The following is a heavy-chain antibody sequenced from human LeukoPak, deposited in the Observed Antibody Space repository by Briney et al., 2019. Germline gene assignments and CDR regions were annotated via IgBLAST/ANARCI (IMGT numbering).Heavy chain of an antibody. Sequence: SETLSLTWTVSGGSISSYYWSWLRQPPGKGLEWIGYIYYSGSTNYNPSLKSRVTISVDTSKNQFSLKLSSVTAADTAVYYCARERVRGSGVIDYWGQGTLVTVSS. CDR2: IYYSGST. D-gene: IGHD3-10*01. CDR3: ARERVRGSGVIDY. CDR1: GGSISSYY. V-gene: IGHV4-59*01. J-gene: IGHJ4*02.